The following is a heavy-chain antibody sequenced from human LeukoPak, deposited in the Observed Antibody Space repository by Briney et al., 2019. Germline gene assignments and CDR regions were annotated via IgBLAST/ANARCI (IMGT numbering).Heavy chain of an antibody. CDR1: GFTFNNYA. Sequence: GGSLRLSCAASGFTFNNYAMSWVRQAPGKGLEWVSIISGNGVYTYYADSVKGRFTISRDNSKNTLFLQMNSLRADDTAVYFCVRGYSFGPYGMDVWGQGTTVTVSS. CDR2: ISGNGVYT. V-gene: IGHV3-23*01. J-gene: IGHJ6*02. CDR3: VRGYSFGPYGMDV. D-gene: IGHD2-15*01.